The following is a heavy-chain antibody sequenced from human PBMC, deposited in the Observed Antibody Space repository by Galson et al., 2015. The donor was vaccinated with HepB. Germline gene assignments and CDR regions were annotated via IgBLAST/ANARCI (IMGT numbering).Heavy chain of an antibody. CDR2: IYKVGGS. J-gene: IGHJ2*01. Sequence: ETLSLTCTVSGDSMSPYYWSWIRQPPGKGLEWIGYIYKVGGSTYSPSLKSRVTISMDTSNNQFSLRVTSVTAADTAVYYCARKRRPREAYFDLWGRGALVTVSS. D-gene: IGHD1-1*01. V-gene: IGHV4-59*01. CDR3: ARKRRPREAYFDL. CDR1: GDSMSPYY.